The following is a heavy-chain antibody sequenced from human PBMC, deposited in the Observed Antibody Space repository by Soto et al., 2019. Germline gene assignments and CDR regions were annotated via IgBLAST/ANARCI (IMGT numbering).Heavy chain of an antibody. CDR1: GDSISRYY. CDR2: IYYSGNT. J-gene: IGHJ6*03. D-gene: IGHD1-26*01. V-gene: IGHV4-59*01. Sequence: QVQLQESGPGLVKPSETLSLTCTVSGDSISRYYWTWIRQPPGKGLEWIGYIYYSGNTNYNPSLKRRVNMSIDASKQHFSLNLSAVTAADTAVYFCARAYSPTWYGYYYLDVWGRGTTVTVSS. CDR3: ARAYSPTWYGYYYLDV.